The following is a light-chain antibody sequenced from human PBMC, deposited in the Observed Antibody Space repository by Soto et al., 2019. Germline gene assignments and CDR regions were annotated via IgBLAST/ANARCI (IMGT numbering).Light chain of an antibody. CDR3: QQYGSSPYT. Sequence: EIVLTQSPGTLSLSPGERATLSCRASQSVSSSYLAWYQQKPGQAPRLIIYGASDRATGIPERFSGSGSGTDFTLTISRLEPEDFAVYYCQQYGSSPYTFGHGTKLEIK. CDR1: QSVSSSY. CDR2: GAS. V-gene: IGKV3-20*01. J-gene: IGKJ2*01.